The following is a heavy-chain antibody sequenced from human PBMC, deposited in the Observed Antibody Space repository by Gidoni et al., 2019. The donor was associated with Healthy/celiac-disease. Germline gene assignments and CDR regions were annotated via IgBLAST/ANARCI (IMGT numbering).Heavy chain of an antibody. J-gene: IGHJ5*02. CDR2: ISGSGGST. D-gene: IGHD3-3*01. CDR3: AKDASGWSAPFDWFDP. CDR1: GFTFSSYA. Sequence: EVQLLESGGGLVQPGGSLRLSCAASGFTFSSYAMSWVRQAPGKGLEWVSAISGSGGSTYYADSVKGRFTISRDNSKNTLYLQMNSLRAEDTAVYYCAKDASGWSAPFDWFDPWGQGTLVTVSS. V-gene: IGHV3-23*01.